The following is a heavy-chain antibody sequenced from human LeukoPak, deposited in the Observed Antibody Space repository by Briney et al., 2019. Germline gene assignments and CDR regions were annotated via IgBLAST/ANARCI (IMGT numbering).Heavy chain of an antibody. D-gene: IGHD3-3*01. CDR3: ARGSYDFWSGYWGYYFDY. V-gene: IGHV4-34*01. CDR2: INHSGST. Sequence: KPSQTLSLTCAVYGGSFSVYYWSWIRQPPRKGLEWIGEINHSGSTNYNPSLKSRVTISVDTSKNQFSLKLSSVTAADTAVYYCARGSYDFWSGYWGYYFDYWGQGTLVTVSS. J-gene: IGHJ4*02. CDR1: GGSFSVYY.